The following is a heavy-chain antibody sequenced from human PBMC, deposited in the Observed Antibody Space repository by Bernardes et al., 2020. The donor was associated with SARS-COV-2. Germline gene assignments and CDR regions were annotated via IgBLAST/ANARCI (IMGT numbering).Heavy chain of an antibody. CDR3: AKDSGGGYSYFYNMEV. J-gene: IGHJ6*02. CDR1: GFTFRTYA. D-gene: IGHD3-22*01. Sequence: GGSLRLSCSASGFTFRTYAMHWVRQAPGKGLEWLADISYDGRIKYYVDSVVGRFTISRDNSKDTLYLEMTSLRGEDTAAYFCAKDSGGGYSYFYNMEVWGQGTTVTVSS. CDR2: ISYDGRIK. V-gene: IGHV3-30*18.